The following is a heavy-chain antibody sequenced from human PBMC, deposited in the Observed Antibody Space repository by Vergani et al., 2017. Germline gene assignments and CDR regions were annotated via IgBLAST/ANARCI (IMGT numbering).Heavy chain of an antibody. CDR2: MNPNSGNT. Sequence: QVQLVQSGAEVKKPGASVKVSCKASGYPFTSYDINWVRQATGQGLEWMGWMNPNSGNTGYAQKFQGRVTMTRNTSISTAYMELSSLRSEDTAVYYCARAERVRGVMYYYYYGMDVWGQGTTVTVSS. CDR1: GYPFTSYD. J-gene: IGHJ6*02. D-gene: IGHD3-10*01. V-gene: IGHV1-8*01. CDR3: ARAERVRGVMYYYYYGMDV.